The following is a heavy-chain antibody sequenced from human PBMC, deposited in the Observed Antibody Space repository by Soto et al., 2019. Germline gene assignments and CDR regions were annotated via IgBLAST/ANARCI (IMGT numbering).Heavy chain of an antibody. CDR1: GYTFTGYY. D-gene: IGHD3-22*01. CDR2: INPNSGGT. J-gene: IGHJ4*02. Sequence: ASVKVSCKASGYTFTGYYMHWVRQAPGQGLEWMGWINPNSGGTNYAQKFQGRVTMTRDTSISTAYMELSRLRSDDTAVYYCAISFYYDSRDFDYWGQGTLVTVSS. CDR3: AISFYYDSRDFDY. V-gene: IGHV1-2*02.